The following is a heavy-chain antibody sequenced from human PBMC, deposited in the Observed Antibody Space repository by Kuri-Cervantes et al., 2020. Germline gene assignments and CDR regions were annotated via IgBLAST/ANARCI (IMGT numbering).Heavy chain of an antibody. D-gene: IGHD5-12*01. V-gene: IGHV4-34*01. J-gene: IGHJ4*02. CDR2: INHSGSP. CDR1: GFTVSSNY. CDR3: ARYILATIYFDY. Sequence: GSLRLSCAASGFTVSSNYMSWVRQAPGKGLEWIGEINHSGSPNYNPSLKSRVTISVDTSKNQFSLKLSSVTAADTAVYYCARYILATIYFDYWGQGTLVTVSS.